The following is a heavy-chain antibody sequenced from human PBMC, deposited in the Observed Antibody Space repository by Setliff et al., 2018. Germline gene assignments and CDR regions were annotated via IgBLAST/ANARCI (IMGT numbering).Heavy chain of an antibody. V-gene: IGHV4-39*02. CDR3: ARSPSSGAYWNPRPFYSDY. CDR1: GGSITSGRYY. J-gene: IGHJ4*02. Sequence: SETLSLTCTVSGGSITSGRYYWGWIRQPPGQGLEWIASIHYSENTYYNPSLKTRVTISVDTSKNHFSLKLDSVTAADTALYYCARSPSSGAYWNPRPFYSDYWARGTLVTVSS. CDR2: IHYSENT. D-gene: IGHD2-21*01.